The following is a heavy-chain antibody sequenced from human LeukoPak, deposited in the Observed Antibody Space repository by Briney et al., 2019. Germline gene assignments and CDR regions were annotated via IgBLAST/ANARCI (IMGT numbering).Heavy chain of an antibody. CDR1: GDSVSSSDYY. Sequence: SETLSLTCTVSGDSVSSSDYYWGWIRQPPGKGLGWIGTISYSGSTYYNPSLQSRVTISVDTSKNQFSLELSSVTAADTAVYYCARGSRRLADFHYWGQGTLVTVSS. J-gene: IGHJ4*02. CDR3: ARGSRRLADFHY. CDR2: ISYSGST. D-gene: IGHD1-26*01. V-gene: IGHV4-39*01.